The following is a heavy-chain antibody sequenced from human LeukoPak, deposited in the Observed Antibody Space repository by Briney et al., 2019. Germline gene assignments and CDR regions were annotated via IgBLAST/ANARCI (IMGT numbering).Heavy chain of an antibody. V-gene: IGHV3-53*04. J-gene: IGHJ4*02. CDR2: IYSGGST. CDR3: ASNIAVAAELRAH. Sequence: GGSQRLFCAASGHTDSRYYMRWVREARGKGLEWVSGIYSGGSTSYAHSVKCRFTISRHNSKNTLYLQMNSLRAEDTAVYYCASNIAVAAELRAHWGQGTLVTVSS. D-gene: IGHD6-19*01. CDR1: GHTDSRYY.